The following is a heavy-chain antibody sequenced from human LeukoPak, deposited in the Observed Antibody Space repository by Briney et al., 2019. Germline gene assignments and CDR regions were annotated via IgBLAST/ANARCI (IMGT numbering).Heavy chain of an antibody. CDR1: GFTFSSYW. CDR2: RKQDGSEK. Sequence: PGGSLRLSCAASGFTFSSYWMSWIRQAPGKGLEWVANRKQDGSEKYYVDSVKGRFTISRDNAKNSLYLQMNSLRAEDTAVYYCASFYSGRGYYYYYYMDVWGKGTTVTVSS. CDR3: ASFYSGRGYYYYYYMDV. V-gene: IGHV3-7*01. D-gene: IGHD3-10*01. J-gene: IGHJ6*03.